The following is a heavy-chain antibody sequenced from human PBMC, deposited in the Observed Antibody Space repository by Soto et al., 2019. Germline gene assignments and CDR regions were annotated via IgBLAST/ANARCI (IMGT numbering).Heavy chain of an antibody. CDR3: AREEYSSGTGSLRH. J-gene: IGHJ1*01. Sequence: GGSLRLSCAASGFTFSSYGMHWVRQAPGKGLEWVALIWYDGSNEYYVDSVKGRFTISRDNSKNTLYLHMNSLRAEDTAVYYCAREEYSSGTGSLRHWGQGTRVTVS. CDR2: IWYDGSNE. CDR1: GFTFSSYG. V-gene: IGHV3-33*01. D-gene: IGHD6-19*01.